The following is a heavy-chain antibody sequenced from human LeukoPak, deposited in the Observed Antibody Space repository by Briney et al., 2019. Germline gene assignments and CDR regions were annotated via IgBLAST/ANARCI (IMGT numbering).Heavy chain of an antibody. CDR1: GYTFTSNH. J-gene: IGHJ4*02. D-gene: IGHD2-15*01. CDR3: AKEQGQVPGPLVVAGTYYFDY. Sequence: ASVKVSCKASGYTFTSNHIHWVRQAPGQGLEWMGIINPSGRSTNYAHKFQGRVTITSDTSTSTVYMELSSLRSEDTAVYYCAKEQGQVPGPLVVAGTYYFDYWGQGTLVTVSS. V-gene: IGHV1-46*01. CDR2: INPSGRST.